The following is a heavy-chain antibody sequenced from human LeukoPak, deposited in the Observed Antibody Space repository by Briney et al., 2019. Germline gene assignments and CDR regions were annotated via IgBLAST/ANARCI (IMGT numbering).Heavy chain of an antibody. D-gene: IGHD2-21*01. Sequence: GGSLRLSCATSGFTFSSYAMSWVRQAPGKGLEWVSAISGSGGSTYYADSVKGRFTISRDNSKNTLYLQMNSLRAEDTAVYYCAKVRRGDTTSQPFDIWGQGTMVTVSS. CDR2: ISGSGGST. V-gene: IGHV3-23*01. J-gene: IGHJ3*02. CDR3: AKVRRGDTTSQPFDI. CDR1: GFTFSSYA.